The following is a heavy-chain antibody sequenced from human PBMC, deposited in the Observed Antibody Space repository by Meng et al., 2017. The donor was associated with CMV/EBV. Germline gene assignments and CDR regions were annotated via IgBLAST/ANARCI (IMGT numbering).Heavy chain of an antibody. D-gene: IGHD2-15*01. V-gene: IGHV4-34*01. J-gene: IGHJ4*02. CDR3: ASSLAYPDY. CDR1: GGSFSGYY. CDR2: INHSGST. Sequence: QVQLPRWGAGLLKPSETRSLTCAGDGGSFSGYYWSWIRQPPGKGLEWIGEINHSGSTNYNPSLKSRVTISVDTSKNQFSLKLSSVTAADTAVYYCASSLAYPDYWGQGTLVTVSS.